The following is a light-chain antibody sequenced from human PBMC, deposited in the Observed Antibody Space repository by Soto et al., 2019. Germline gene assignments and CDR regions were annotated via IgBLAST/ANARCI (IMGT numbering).Light chain of an antibody. V-gene: IGKV3-15*01. CDR1: QSVSSN. Sequence: EIVMTQSPATLSVSPGERATLSCRVSQSVSSNLAWYQQKPGQAPRLLIYAASTLATGVPPRFSGSGSGTEFTLTLTSLQSEDFAVYFCQQYNKWTPALLGQGPRWIS. CDR2: AAS. J-gene: IGKJ1*01. CDR3: QQYNKWTPAL.